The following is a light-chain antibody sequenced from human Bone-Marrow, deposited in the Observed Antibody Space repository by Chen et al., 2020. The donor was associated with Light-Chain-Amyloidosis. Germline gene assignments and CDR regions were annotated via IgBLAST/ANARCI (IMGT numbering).Light chain of an antibody. J-gene: IGLJ2*01. CDR1: DLPTKY. CDR3: QSADSSGTYEVI. CDR2: RDT. Sequence: SYVLTQPPSVSVSPGQTPRITCSGDDLPTKYAYWYQQKPGPAPVLVIHRDTERPSGISERFSGSSSGTTATLTISGVQAEDEADYHCQSADSSGTYEVIFGGGTKLTVL. V-gene: IGLV3-25*03.